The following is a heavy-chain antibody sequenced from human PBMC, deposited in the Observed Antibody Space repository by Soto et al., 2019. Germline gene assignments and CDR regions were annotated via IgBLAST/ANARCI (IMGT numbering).Heavy chain of an antibody. CDR3: AKEPLAQASGWYADF. V-gene: IGHV3-23*01. D-gene: IGHD6-19*01. CDR1: GFSFNNYA. Sequence: EVQLLESGGDLVQPGGSLRLSCAASGFSFNNYAMSWVRQAPGKGLEWVSAISGNGGTTYYADPVKGRFTISRDNSKNPLYLQMNSLRVEDTALYYCAKEPLAQASGWYADFWGQGTLVTVSS. CDR2: ISGNGGTT. J-gene: IGHJ4*02.